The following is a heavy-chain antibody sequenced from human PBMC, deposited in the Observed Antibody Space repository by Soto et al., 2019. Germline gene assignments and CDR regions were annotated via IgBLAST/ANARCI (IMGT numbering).Heavy chain of an antibody. D-gene: IGHD2-2*02. CDR1: GFTFSSYS. Sequence: EVQLVESGGGLVQPGGSLRLSCAASGFTFSSYSMNWVRQAPGKGLEWVSYISSSSSTKYYADSVKGRFTISRDNAKNSLYLQMNSLRAEDTAVYYCASIIVPAAINDAFDIWGQGTMVTVSS. CDR3: ASIIVPAAINDAFDI. V-gene: IGHV3-48*01. CDR2: ISSSSSTK. J-gene: IGHJ3*02.